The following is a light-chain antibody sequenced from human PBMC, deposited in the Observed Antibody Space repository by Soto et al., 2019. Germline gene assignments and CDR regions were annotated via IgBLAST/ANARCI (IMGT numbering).Light chain of an antibody. J-gene: IGKJ3*01. CDR1: QSVSSSY. V-gene: IGKV3-20*01. Sequence: EIVLTQSPGTLSLSPGERATLSCRASQSVSSSYLAWYQQKPGQAPRLLIYGASRRATGSPDRFSGSGSGTDFTLTISRLEPEDFAVYYCQQYGSSPLFTFGPGTKVDIK. CDR2: GAS. CDR3: QQYGSSPLFT.